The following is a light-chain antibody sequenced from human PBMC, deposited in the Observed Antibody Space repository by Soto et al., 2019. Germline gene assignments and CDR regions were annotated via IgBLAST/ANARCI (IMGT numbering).Light chain of an antibody. V-gene: IGLV2-14*03. Sequence: QSALTQPASVSGSPGQSITISCAGTSADIGAFNYVSWYQHHPGKVPKLLIFDVSDRPSWVSTRFSASKSANTASLTISGLQADDEADYYCSSYSTSSALVFGGGIKLTVL. CDR2: DVS. CDR3: SSYSTSSALV. J-gene: IGLJ2*01. CDR1: SADIGAFNY.